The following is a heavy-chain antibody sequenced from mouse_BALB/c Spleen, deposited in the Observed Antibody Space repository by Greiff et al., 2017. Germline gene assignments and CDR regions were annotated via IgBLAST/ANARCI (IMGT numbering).Heavy chain of an antibody. CDR1: GFTFSSFG. J-gene: IGHJ2*01. Sequence: EVKLMESGGGLVQPGGSRKLSCAASGFTFSSFGMHWVRQAPEKGLEWVAYISSGSSTIYYADTVKGRFTISRDNPKNTLFLQMTSLRSEDTAMYYCARGGYDQDFDYWGQGTTLTVSS. V-gene: IGHV5-17*02. D-gene: IGHD2-14*01. CDR3: ARGGYDQDFDY. CDR2: ISSGSSTI.